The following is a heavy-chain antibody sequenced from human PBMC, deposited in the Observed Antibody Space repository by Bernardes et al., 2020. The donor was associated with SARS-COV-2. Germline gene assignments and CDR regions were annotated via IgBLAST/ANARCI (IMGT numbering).Heavy chain of an antibody. CDR3: ARDGRGDYGLGFDY. J-gene: IGHJ4*02. V-gene: IGHV3-33*01. CDR1: GFTFSSYG. D-gene: IGHD4-17*01. CDR2: IWYDGSNK. Sequence: GGSLRLSCAASGFTFSSYGMHWVRQAPGKGLEWVAVIWYDGSNKYYADSVKGRFTISRDNSKNTLYLQVNSLRAEDTAVYYCARDGRGDYGLGFDYWGQGTLVTVSS.